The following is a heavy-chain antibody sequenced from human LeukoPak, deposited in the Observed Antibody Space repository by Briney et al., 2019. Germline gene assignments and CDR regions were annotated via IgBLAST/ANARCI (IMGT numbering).Heavy chain of an antibody. CDR1: GGSISSYY. J-gene: IGHJ4*02. Sequence: PSETLSLTCTVSGGSISSYYWSWIRQPPGKGLEWIGYIYYSGSTNYNPSLKSRVTISVDTSKNQFSLKLSSVTAADTAVYYCARERLRIAAAGTYFDYWGQGTLVTVSS. V-gene: IGHV4-59*08. CDR2: IYYSGST. CDR3: ARERLRIAAAGTYFDY. D-gene: IGHD6-13*01.